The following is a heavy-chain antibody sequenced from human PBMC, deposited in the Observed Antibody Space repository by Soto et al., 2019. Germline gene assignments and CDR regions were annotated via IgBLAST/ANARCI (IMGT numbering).Heavy chain of an antibody. J-gene: IGHJ4*02. CDR1: GFTFSDYY. V-gene: IGHV3-11*01. CDR2: ISSSGSTI. Sequence: GGSLRLSCAASGFTFSDYYMSWIRQAPGKGLEWVSYISSSGSTIYYADSVKGRFTISRDNAKNSLYLQMNSLRAEDTAVYYCAREDCSGGSCFTFDYWGQGTLVTVSS. CDR3: AREDCSGGSCFTFDY. D-gene: IGHD2-15*01.